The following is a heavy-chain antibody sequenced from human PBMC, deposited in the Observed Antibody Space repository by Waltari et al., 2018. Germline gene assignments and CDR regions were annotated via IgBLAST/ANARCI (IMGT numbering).Heavy chain of an antibody. CDR1: GFTFSTYA. V-gene: IGHV3-23*01. D-gene: IGHD6-13*01. Sequence: EVQLLESGGGLVQPGGSLRLSCAASGFTFSTYAMSWVRQAPGKGREWVSSISSSDGSTYYADSVKGRFTISRDNSKNALYLQVDSLRAEDTAVYFCAKGVPGIAAPGTGYFQHWGQGTLVTVSS. CDR3: AKGVPGIAAPGTGYFQH. J-gene: IGHJ1*01. CDR2: ISSSDGST.